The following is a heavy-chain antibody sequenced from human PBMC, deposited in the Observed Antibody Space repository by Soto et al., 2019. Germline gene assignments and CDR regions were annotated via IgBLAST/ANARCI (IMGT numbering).Heavy chain of an antibody. V-gene: IGHV4-31*03. J-gene: IGHJ5*02. Sequence: QVQLQESGPGLLKSSQTLSLTCSVSVASLRNTGYYWSWIRQHPGKGLEWIGYIHQSGSTYYNPSLKSRLAISLDTSKSQFSLMLTSVTAADTAVYYCARARIGQLPYNFFDPWGQGTLVTVSS. CDR2: IHQSGST. D-gene: IGHD1-26*01. CDR1: VASLRNTGYY. CDR3: ARARIGQLPYNFFDP.